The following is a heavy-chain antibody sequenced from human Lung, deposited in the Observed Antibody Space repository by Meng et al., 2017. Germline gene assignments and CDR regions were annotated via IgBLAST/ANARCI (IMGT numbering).Heavy chain of an antibody. Sequence: VTMQEWGPGRVKPEKTLALTGNVPGGPISSSTYYGIWIRQPPGKGLEWSGHIYNSGSTYYNPSLKRRITISVDTSKNQFSLKLSSVTAADTAVYYCARGQKGYFDLWGRGTLVTVSS. CDR3: ARGQKGYFDL. CDR2: IYNSGST. CDR1: GGPISSSTYY. V-gene: IGHV4-30-4*01. J-gene: IGHJ2*01.